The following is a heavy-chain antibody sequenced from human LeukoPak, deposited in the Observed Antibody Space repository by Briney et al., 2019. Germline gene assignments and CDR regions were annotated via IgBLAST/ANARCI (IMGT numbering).Heavy chain of an antibody. CDR2: IYYSGST. CDR1: GGSISTSDYH. V-gene: IGHV4-61*08. Sequence: SETLSLTCTVSGGSISTSDYHWGWIRQPPGKGLEWIGYIYYSGSTNYNPSLKSRVTISVDTSKNQFPLKLSSVTAADTAVYYCARDYYGSGSHDYWGQGTLVTVSS. J-gene: IGHJ4*02. CDR3: ARDYYGSGSHDY. D-gene: IGHD3-10*01.